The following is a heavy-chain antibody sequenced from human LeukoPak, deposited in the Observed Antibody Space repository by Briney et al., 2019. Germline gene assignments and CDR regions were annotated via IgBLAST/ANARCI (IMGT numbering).Heavy chain of an antibody. V-gene: IGHV1-69*13. CDR1: GGTFSSYA. J-gene: IGHJ6*02. CDR2: IIPIFGTA. CDR3: ARVFRYCSSTSCPPSYYYCGMDV. D-gene: IGHD2-2*01. Sequence: SVKVSCKASGGTFSSYAISWVRQAPGQGLEWMGGIIPIFGTANYAQKFQGRVTITADESTSTAYMELSSLRSEDTAVYYCARVFRYCSSTSCPPSYYYCGMDVWG.